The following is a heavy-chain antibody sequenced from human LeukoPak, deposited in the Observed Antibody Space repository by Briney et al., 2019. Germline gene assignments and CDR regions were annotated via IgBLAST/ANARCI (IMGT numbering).Heavy chain of an antibody. V-gene: IGHV3-30*02. CDR3: AKDRQNGDYSDY. CDR2: IRYDGSNK. D-gene: IGHD4-17*01. CDR1: GFTVSSNY. J-gene: IGHJ4*02. Sequence: GGSLRLSCAASGFTVSSNYMSWVRQAPGKGLEWVAFIRYDGSNKYYADSVKGRFTISRDNSKNTLYLQMNSLRAEDTAVYYCAKDRQNGDYSDYWGQGTLVTVSS.